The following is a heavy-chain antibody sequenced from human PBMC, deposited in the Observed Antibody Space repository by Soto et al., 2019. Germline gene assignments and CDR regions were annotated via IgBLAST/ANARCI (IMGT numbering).Heavy chain of an antibody. D-gene: IGHD3-10*01. CDR2: IYYSGST. CDR1: GGSISSSSYY. Sequence: SETLSLTCTVSGGSISSSSYYWGWIGHPPGKGLEWIGSIYYSGSTYYNPSLKSRVTISVDTSKNQFSLKLSSVTAADTAVYYCARHFNYYGSGSYPDWFDPWGQGTLVTVSS. J-gene: IGHJ5*02. V-gene: IGHV4-39*01. CDR3: ARHFNYYGSGSYPDWFDP.